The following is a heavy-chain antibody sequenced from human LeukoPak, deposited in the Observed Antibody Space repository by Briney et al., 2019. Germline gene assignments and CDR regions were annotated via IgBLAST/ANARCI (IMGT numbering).Heavy chain of an antibody. J-gene: IGHJ6*03. CDR3: ARQISDYYYYYIDV. V-gene: IGHV4-39*01. CDR1: GGSISSSSYY. CDR2: IYYSGST. Sequence: PSETLSLTCTVSGGSISSSSYYWGWIRQPPGKGLEWIGSIYYSGSTYYNPSLKSRVTISVDTSKNQFSLKLSSVTAADTAVYYCARQISDYYYYYIDVWGKGTTVIVSS.